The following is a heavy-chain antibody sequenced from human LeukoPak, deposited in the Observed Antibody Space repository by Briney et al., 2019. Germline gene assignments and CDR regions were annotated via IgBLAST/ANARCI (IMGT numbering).Heavy chain of an antibody. Sequence: SETLSLTCTVSGGSISSYYWSWIRQPPGKGLEWIGYIYYSGSTNYNPSPKSRVTISVDTSKNQFSLKLSSVTAADTAVYYCARAESSSWYNGWFDPWGQGTLVTVSS. V-gene: IGHV4-59*01. D-gene: IGHD6-13*01. CDR2: IYYSGST. CDR3: ARAESSSWYNGWFDP. CDR1: GGSISSYY. J-gene: IGHJ5*02.